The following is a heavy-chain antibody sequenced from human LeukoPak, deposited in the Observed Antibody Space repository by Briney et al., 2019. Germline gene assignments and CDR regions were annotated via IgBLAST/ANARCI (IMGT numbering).Heavy chain of an antibody. D-gene: IGHD3-22*01. CDR1: GYTFTGYF. V-gene: IGHV1-2*02. CDR2: INPNTGGT. CDR3: ARDEHYDSSGYPFDY. Sequence: GASVKVSCKASGYTFTGYFMHWVRQAPGQGLEWMGWINPNTGGTNFAQTFQGRVTMTRDTSISTAYMELSRLRSDDTAVYYCARDEHYDSSGYPFDYWGRGTLVTVSS. J-gene: IGHJ4*02.